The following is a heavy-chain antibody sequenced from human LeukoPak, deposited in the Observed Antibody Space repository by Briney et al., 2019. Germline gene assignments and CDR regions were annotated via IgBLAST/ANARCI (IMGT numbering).Heavy chain of an antibody. D-gene: IGHD3-10*01. J-gene: IGHJ5*02. Sequence: ASVKVSCKASGYTFTGYYMHWVRQAPGQGLEWMGWINPNSGGTNYAQKFQGRVTMTRDTSISTAYMELSRLRSDDTAVYYCARCPYYYGSGSYYKKPQYNWFDPWGQGTLVTVSS. V-gene: IGHV1-2*02. CDR1: GYTFTGYY. CDR2: INPNSGGT. CDR3: ARCPYYYGSGSYYKKPQYNWFDP.